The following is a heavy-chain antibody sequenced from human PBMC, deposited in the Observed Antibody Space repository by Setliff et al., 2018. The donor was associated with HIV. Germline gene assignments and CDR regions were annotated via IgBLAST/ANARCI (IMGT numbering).Heavy chain of an antibody. Sequence: VKVSCKASGYTFISYGISWVRQAPGQGLEWMGGIIPIYGTANSAQKFQGRVTITADESTSTAYMELSTLRSEDTAVYFCARDGGYSGHQWFGDAFDIWGQGTMVTVSS. CDR2: IIPIYGTA. CDR3: ARDGGYSGHQWFGDAFDI. V-gene: IGHV1-69*01. CDR1: GYTFISYG. J-gene: IGHJ3*02. D-gene: IGHD5-12*01.